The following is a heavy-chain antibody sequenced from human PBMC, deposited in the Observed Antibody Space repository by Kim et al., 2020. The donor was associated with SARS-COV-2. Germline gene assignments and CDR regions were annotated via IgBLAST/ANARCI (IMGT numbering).Heavy chain of an antibody. V-gene: IGHV3-21*01. Sequence: DSVKGRLPISRDSARNSRELQMNSLRAEDTAVYYCAREAPYYYDSSGFVYWGQGTLVTVSS. D-gene: IGHD3-22*01. J-gene: IGHJ4*02. CDR3: AREAPYYYDSSGFVY.